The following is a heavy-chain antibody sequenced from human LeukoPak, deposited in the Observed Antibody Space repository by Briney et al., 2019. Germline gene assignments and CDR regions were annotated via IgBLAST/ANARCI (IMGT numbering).Heavy chain of an antibody. CDR2: ISSSSSYI. J-gene: IGHJ4*02. D-gene: IGHD3-10*01. Sequence: GGSLRLSCAASGFTFSSYSMNWVRQAPGKGLEWASSISSSSSYIYYADSVKGRFTISRDNAKNSLYLQMNSLRAEDTALYYCASVDYYGSGNYYNDVDYWGQGTLVTVSS. CDR3: ASVDYYGSGNYYNDVDY. CDR1: GFTFSSYS. V-gene: IGHV3-21*01.